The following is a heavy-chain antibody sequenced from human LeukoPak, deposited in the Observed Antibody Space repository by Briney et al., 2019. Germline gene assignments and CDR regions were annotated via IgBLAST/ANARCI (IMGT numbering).Heavy chain of an antibody. J-gene: IGHJ3*02. CDR1: GFTFGIYA. CDR3: AKDQGGYYYPDAFDI. V-gene: IGHV3-23*01. D-gene: IGHD3-22*01. CDR2: ISGSGGST. Sequence: PGGSLRLSCAASGFTFGIYAMSWVRQAPGKGLEWVSAISGSGGSTYYADSVKGRFTISRDNSKNTLYLQMNSLRAEDTAVYYCAKDQGGYYYPDAFDIWGQGTMVTVSS.